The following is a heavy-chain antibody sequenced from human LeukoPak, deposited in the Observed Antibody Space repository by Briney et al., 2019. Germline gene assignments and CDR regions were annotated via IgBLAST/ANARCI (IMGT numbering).Heavy chain of an antibody. Sequence: SETLSLTCAVYGGSFSGYYWSWIRQPRGKGLEWIGEINHSGSTNYNPSLKSRVTISVDTSKNQFSLKLSSVTAADTAVYYCARVNGDYLFNYWGQGTLVTVSS. CDR2: INHSGST. CDR3: ARVNGDYLFNY. D-gene: IGHD4-17*01. J-gene: IGHJ4*02. CDR1: GGSFSGYY. V-gene: IGHV4-34*01.